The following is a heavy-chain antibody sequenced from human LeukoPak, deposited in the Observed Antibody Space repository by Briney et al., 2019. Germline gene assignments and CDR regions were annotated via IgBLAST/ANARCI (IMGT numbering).Heavy chain of an antibody. D-gene: IGHD3-9*01. CDR3: ARDTEHLYFVFDH. CDR2: ISSSSRTI. Sequence: GGSLRLSCTGFGFSFSRHSMNWVRQAPGKGLEWVSYISSSSRTIYYADSVKGRFTISRDNAKNSLYLQMNSLRDEDTAVYYCARDTEHLYFVFDHWGQGTLVTVSS. V-gene: IGHV3-48*02. J-gene: IGHJ4*02. CDR1: GFSFSRHS.